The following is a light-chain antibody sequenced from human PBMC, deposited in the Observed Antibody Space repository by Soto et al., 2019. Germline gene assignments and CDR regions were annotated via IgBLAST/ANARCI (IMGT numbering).Light chain of an antibody. V-gene: IGLV1-51*01. Sequence: QAVVTQPPSVSAAPGQKVTISCSGSSSNVGNNIVSWYQQLPGAVPKLLIYANDKRPSGIPDRFSGSKSGTSATLGITGLQPGDEADYYCATWDTSLSAVVFGGGTKVTVL. CDR2: AND. J-gene: IGLJ3*02. CDR1: SSNVGNNI. CDR3: ATWDTSLSAVV.